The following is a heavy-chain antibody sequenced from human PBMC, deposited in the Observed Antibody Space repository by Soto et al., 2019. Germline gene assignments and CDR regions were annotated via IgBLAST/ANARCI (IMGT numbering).Heavy chain of an antibody. D-gene: IGHD3-3*01. CDR2: IYWDDDK. J-gene: IGHJ4*02. V-gene: IGHV2-5*02. Sequence: QITLNESGPTVVRPTETLTLTCRFSGFSLTTSGVGVGWIRQSPGKAPEWLALIYWDDDKRYSASLKSRLTITKDTSKNPVVLTVSDLDPTDTATYYCAHRVLRTVFGLVTTTAIYFDFWGQVTPVAVSS. CDR1: GFSLTTSGVG. CDR3: AHRVLRTVFGLVTTTAIYFDF.